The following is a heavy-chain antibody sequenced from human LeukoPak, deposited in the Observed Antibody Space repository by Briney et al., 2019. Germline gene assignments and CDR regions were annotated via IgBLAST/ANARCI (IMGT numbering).Heavy chain of an antibody. Sequence: GGSLRLSCAASGFTFSYYIMNWVRQAPGKGLEWVSSISSSISYIYYADSVKGRFTISRDNAKNSLYLRMNSLRAEDTAVYYCARLYYDSTHAFDIWGQGTMVTASS. V-gene: IGHV3-21*01. CDR3: ARLYYDSTHAFDI. CDR1: GFTFSYYI. D-gene: IGHD3-22*01. CDR2: ISSSISYI. J-gene: IGHJ3*02.